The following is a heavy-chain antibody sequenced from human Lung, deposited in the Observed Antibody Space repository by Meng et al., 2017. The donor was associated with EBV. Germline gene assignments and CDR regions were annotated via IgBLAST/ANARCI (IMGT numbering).Heavy chain of an antibody. CDR2: IYNSGST. V-gene: IGHV4-30-4*01. Sequence: QLEGSGPGREKPLLTLAFTCTVSGGSISSSNYYWSWIRQPPGKGLEWSGHIYNSGSTYYNPSLKSRITISVDTSKNQFSLKLSSVTAADTAVYYCARGQKGYFDLWGRGTLVTVSS. J-gene: IGHJ2*01. CDR3: ARGQKGYFDL. CDR1: GGSISSSNYY.